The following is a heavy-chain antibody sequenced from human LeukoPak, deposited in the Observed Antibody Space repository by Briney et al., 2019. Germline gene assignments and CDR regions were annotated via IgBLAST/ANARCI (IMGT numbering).Heavy chain of an antibody. J-gene: IGHJ3*02. D-gene: IGHD6-13*01. CDR1: GGSFSGYY. V-gene: IGHV4-34*01. CDR3: ARVLYSTPAFDI. CDR2: ISHSGST. Sequence: SETLSLTCAVYGGSFSGYYWSWIRQPPGKGLEWIGEISHSGSTNYNPSLKSRVTISVDTSKNQFSLKLSSVTAADTAVYYCARVLYSTPAFDIWGQGTMVTVSS.